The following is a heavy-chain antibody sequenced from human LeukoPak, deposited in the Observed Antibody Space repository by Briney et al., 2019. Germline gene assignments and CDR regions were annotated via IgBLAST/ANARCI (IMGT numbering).Heavy chain of an antibody. CDR1: GFTVSSTY. Sequence: PGGSLRLSCAGSGFTVSSTYMSWVRQAPGKGLEWVSVIYGGTSTYYADSVKGRFTISRDDSRNTLYLQMSSLRAEDTAVYYCASRYEGASYYYYGMDVWGQGTTVTVSS. D-gene: IGHD1-14*01. V-gene: IGHV3-66*01. CDR3: ASRYEGASYYYYGMDV. CDR2: IYGGTST. J-gene: IGHJ6*02.